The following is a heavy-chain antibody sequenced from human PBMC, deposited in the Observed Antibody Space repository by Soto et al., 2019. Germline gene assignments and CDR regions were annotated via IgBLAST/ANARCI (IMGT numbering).Heavy chain of an antibody. D-gene: IGHD1-26*01. CDR3: ARPWGEIYYYYMDV. V-gene: IGHV3-21*02. Sequence: EVQLVESGGGLVKPGGSLRLSCAASGFTFSTYSMNWVRQAPGKGLEWVSSISSSSSYKYYADSVKGRFTISRDNAKNSLYLQMNSLRAEDTAVDYGARPWGEIYYYYMDVWGKGTTVTVSS. CDR2: ISSSSSYK. J-gene: IGHJ6*03. CDR1: GFTFSTYS.